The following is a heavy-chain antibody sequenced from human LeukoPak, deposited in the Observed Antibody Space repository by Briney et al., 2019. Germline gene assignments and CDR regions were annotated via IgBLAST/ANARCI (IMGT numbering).Heavy chain of an antibody. D-gene: IGHD3-3*01. CDR1: GYTFTSYG. Sequence: ASVKVSCKASGYTFTSYGISWVRQAPGQGLGWMGWISAYNGNTNYAQKLQGRVNMTTDTSTSTAYMELRSLRSDDTAVYYCARSARVREWLSVEDYWGQGTLVTVSS. V-gene: IGHV1-18*01. J-gene: IGHJ4*02. CDR3: ARSARVREWLSVEDY. CDR2: ISAYNGNT.